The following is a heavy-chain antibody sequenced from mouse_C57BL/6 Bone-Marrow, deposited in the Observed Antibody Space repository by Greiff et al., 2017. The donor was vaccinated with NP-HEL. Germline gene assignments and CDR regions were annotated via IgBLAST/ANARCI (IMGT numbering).Heavy chain of an antibody. CDR2: IYPGSGST. D-gene: IGHD2-12*01. CDR1: GYTFTSYW. V-gene: IGHV1-55*01. Sequence: QVQLQQPGAELVKPGASVKMSCKASGYTFTSYWITWVKQRPGQGLEWIGDIYPGSGSTNYNGKFKSKATLTADKSSSTAYMQLSSLTSEDSAVYCDARNYYSPSWFSYWGQGTLVTVSA. J-gene: IGHJ3*01. CDR3: ARNYYSPSWFSY.